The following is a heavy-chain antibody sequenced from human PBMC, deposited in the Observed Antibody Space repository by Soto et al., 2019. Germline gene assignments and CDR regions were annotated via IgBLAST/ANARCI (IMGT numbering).Heavy chain of an antibody. D-gene: IGHD3-10*01. CDR2: INHSGST. CDR3: ARGLGDSGSYRTYYYYYYMDV. V-gene: IGHV4-34*01. Sequence: PSETLSLTCAVYGGFFSGDYWSWIRQPPGKGLEWIGEINHSGSTNYNPSLKSRVTISVDTSKNQFSLKLSSVTAADTAVYYCARGLGDSGSYRTYYYYYYMDVWGKGTTVTVSS. J-gene: IGHJ6*03. CDR1: GGFFSGDY.